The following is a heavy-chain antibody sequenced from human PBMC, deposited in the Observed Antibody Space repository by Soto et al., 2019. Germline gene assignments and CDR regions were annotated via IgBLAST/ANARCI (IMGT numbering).Heavy chain of an antibody. J-gene: IGHJ4*02. CDR1: GGSISSYY. CDR2: IYYSGST. Sequence: QVQLQESGPGLVKPSETLSLTCTVSGGSISSYYWSWIRQPPGKGLEWIGYIYYSGSTNYNPSLKXRVTISVDTSTNQFSLKLSAVTAADTAVYYCARVYGGYLDYWGQGTLVTVSS. D-gene: IGHD2-15*01. CDR3: ARVYGGYLDY. V-gene: IGHV4-59*01.